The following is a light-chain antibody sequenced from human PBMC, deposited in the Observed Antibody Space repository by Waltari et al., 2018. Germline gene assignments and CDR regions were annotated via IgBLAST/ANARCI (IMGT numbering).Light chain of an antibody. Sequence: VLTQSPATLSLSPGERATLSCRASQGVSRYVAWYQHKPGQPPRLLIYDATNMATGTPARFSGSGSGTDFTLTISSLEPEDFAVYYCQQRYSWPATFGPGTKVDI. CDR1: QGVSRY. V-gene: IGKV3-11*01. J-gene: IGKJ3*01. CDR2: DAT. CDR3: QQRYSWPAT.